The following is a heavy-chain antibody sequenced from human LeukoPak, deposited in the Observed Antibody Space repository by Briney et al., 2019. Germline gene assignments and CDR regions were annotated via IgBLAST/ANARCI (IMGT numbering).Heavy chain of an antibody. CDR3: AKDLVQGLAVAGAGGLYYYYGMDV. J-gene: IGHJ6*02. CDR1: GFTFSSYA. Sequence: PGGSLRLSCAASGFTFSSYAMSWVRQAPGKGLEWVSAISGSGGSTYYADSVKGRFTISRDNSKNTLYLQMNSLRAEDTAVYYCAKDLVQGLAVAGAGGLYYYYGMDVWGQGTTVTVSS. CDR2: ISGSGGST. V-gene: IGHV3-23*01. D-gene: IGHD6-19*01.